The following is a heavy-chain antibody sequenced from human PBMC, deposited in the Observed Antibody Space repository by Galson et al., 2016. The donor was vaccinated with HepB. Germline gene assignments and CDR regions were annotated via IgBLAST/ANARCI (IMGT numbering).Heavy chain of an antibody. CDR1: GFTFTDYY. CDR3: VRGQQYQLLRYYFDY. Sequence: SLRLSCAVPGFTFTDYYMTWIRQAPGKGLEWLSYSSSSGNNLKYADSVRGRFTISRDNSKNSVFLQMNSLTADDTAVYYCVRGQQYQLLRYYFDYWGQGALVTVSS. J-gene: IGHJ4*02. CDR2: SSSSGNNL. V-gene: IGHV3-11*04. D-gene: IGHD3-10*01.